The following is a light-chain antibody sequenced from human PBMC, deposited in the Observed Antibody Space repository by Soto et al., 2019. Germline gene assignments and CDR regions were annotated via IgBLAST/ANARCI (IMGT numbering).Light chain of an antibody. CDR1: QTVNNNY. J-gene: IGKJ5*01. CDR3: QQYGSSPIT. V-gene: IGKV3-20*01. CDR2: GAS. Sequence: EQAIVSYSASQTVNNNYLAWCQQKPGQAPRLLIYGASRRATGIPDRFSGSASGTDFTLTISRLEPEDFAVYFCQQYGSSPITSGQRVRLAI.